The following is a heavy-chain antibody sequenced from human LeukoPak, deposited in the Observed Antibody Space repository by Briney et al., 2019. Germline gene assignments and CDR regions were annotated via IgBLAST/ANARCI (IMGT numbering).Heavy chain of an antibody. D-gene: IGHD3-10*01. CDR1: GFTFSSYA. CDR3: ARGRLLWFGELSPDFDY. Sequence: QAGGSLRLSCAASGFTFSSYAMHWVRQAPGKGLEYVSAISSNGGSTYYANSVKGRFTISRDNSKNTLYLQMGSLRAEDMAVYYCARGRLLWFGELSPDFDYWGQGTLVTVSS. V-gene: IGHV3-64*01. CDR2: ISSNGGST. J-gene: IGHJ4*02.